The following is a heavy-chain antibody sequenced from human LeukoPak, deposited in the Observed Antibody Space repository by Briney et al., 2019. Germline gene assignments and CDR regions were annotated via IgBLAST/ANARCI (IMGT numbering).Heavy chain of an antibody. CDR1: GGSISSGGYY. J-gene: IGHJ5*02. CDR3: ARGPGRLGWFDP. Sequence: SQTLSLTCTVSGGSISSGGYYWSWIRQPPGKGLEWIGYIYYSGSTNYNPSLKSRVTISVDTSKNQFSLKLSSVTAADTAVYYCARGPGRLGWFDPWGQGTLVTVSS. CDR2: IYYSGST. V-gene: IGHV4-61*08.